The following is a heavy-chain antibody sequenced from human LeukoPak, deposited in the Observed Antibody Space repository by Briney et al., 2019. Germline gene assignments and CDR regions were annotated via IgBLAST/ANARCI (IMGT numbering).Heavy chain of an antibody. J-gene: IGHJ4*02. CDR3: ANGRAHDYGDYIDY. D-gene: IGHD4-17*01. CDR1: GGSISSGGYY. V-gene: IGHV4-31*03. Sequence: SQTLSLTCTVSGGSISSGGYYWSWIRQHPGKGLEWIGYIYYSGSTYYNPSLKSRVTISVDTSKNQFSLKLSSVTAADTAVYYCANGRAHDYGDYIDYWGQGTLVTVSS. CDR2: IYYSGST.